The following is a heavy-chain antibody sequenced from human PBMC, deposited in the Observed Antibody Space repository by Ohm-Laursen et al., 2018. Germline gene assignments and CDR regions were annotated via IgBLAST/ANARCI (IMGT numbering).Heavy chain of an antibody. D-gene: IGHD3-16*01. CDR2: INSDGSSI. CDR3: ARDPVRGLTDY. V-gene: IGHV3-74*01. Sequence: SLRLSCAASGFTFSNYWMHWVRQAPGKGLVWVSRINSDGSSISYADSVKGRFTISRDNAKNTLDLQMNSLRADDTAVYHCARDPVRGLTDYWGQGTLVTVSS. J-gene: IGHJ4*02. CDR1: GFTFSNYW.